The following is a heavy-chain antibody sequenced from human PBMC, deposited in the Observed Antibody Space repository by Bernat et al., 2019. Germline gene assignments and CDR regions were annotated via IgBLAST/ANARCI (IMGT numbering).Heavy chain of an antibody. Sequence: EAQLLESGGGLVQPGGSLRLSCAASEFTFSNYAMNWVRQTPGKGLEWVSVIGGSGDNTFYAGSVKGRFTISRDNSKNTLYLQMNRLRAEDTAVYYCAKVGHGWQWLDFDCWGQGTLVTVSS. CDR3: AKVGHGWQWLDFDC. V-gene: IGHV3-23*01. CDR2: IGGSGDNT. D-gene: IGHD6-19*01. J-gene: IGHJ4*01. CDR1: EFTFSNYA.